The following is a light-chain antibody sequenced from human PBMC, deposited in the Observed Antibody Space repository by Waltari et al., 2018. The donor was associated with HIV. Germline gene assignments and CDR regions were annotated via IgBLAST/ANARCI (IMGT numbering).Light chain of an antibody. CDR3: QSFDSVVTSSV. V-gene: IGLV1-40*01. Sequence: QSMLTQPPSVSGAPGQRVTISCSGSSSNIGARYDVHWYQHIPGTAPKLLIYESTNRPSGVPDRFSASTSGTSASLAITGLQAEYEADYYCQSFDSVVTSSVFGGGTKLTVL. CDR2: EST. CDR1: SSNIGARYD. J-gene: IGLJ2*01.